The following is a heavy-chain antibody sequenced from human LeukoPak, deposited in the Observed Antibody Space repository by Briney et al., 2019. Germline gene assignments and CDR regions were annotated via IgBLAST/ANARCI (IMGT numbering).Heavy chain of an antibody. V-gene: IGHV4-59*01. Sequence: SETLSLTCTVSGGSISSYYWSWIRQPPGKGLEWIGYIYYSGSTNYNPSLKSRVTISVDTSKNQFSLKLSSVTAADTAVYYCARGYDFWSGYYLIGYYGMDVWGQGTTVTVSS. CDR2: IYYSGST. J-gene: IGHJ6*02. CDR1: GGSISSYY. D-gene: IGHD3-3*01. CDR3: ARGYDFWSGYYLIGYYGMDV.